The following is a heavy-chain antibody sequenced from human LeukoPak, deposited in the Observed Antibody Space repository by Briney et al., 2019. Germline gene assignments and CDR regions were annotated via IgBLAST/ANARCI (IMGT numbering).Heavy chain of an antibody. D-gene: IGHD3-3*01. CDR2: IKQDGSEK. V-gene: IGHV3-7*01. J-gene: IGHJ4*02. CDR1: GFTFSSYA. Sequence: GGSLRLSCAASGFTFSSYAMTWVRQAPGKGLEWVANIKQDGSEKYYVDSVKGRFTISRDNAKNSLYLQMNSLRAEDTAVYYCVRDGRITIFGVVTSYFGYWGQGTLVTVSS. CDR3: VRDGRITIFGVVTSYFGY.